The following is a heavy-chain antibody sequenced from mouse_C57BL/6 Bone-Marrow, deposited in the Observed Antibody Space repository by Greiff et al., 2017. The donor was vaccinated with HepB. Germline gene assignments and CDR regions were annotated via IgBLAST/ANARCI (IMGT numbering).Heavy chain of an antibody. V-gene: IGHV1-7*01. J-gene: IGHJ3*01. CDR2: INPSSGYT. D-gene: IGHD2-4*01. CDR3: ALLRRECWFAY. CDR1: GYTFTSYW. Sequence: QVQLKESGAELAKPGASVKLSCKASGYTFTSYWMHWVKQRPGQGLEWIGYINPSSGYTKYNQKFKDKATLTADKSSSTAYMQLSSLTYEDSAVYYCALLRRECWFAYWGQGTLVTVSA.